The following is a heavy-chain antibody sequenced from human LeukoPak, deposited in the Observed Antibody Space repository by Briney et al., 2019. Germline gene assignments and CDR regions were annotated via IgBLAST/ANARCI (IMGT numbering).Heavy chain of an antibody. CDR1: GGSISSNY. CDR2: IFHTGGT. Sequence: PSETLSLTCTVSGGSISSNYWSWLRQPPGKGLEWIGYIFHTGGTTYNPSLMSRVTISQDTSKNQFSLYLRSVTAADTAVYYCAIQPTSVTTFAFDIWGQGTVVTVSS. CDR3: AIQPTSVTTFAFDI. D-gene: IGHD4-17*01. V-gene: IGHV4-59*08. J-gene: IGHJ3*02.